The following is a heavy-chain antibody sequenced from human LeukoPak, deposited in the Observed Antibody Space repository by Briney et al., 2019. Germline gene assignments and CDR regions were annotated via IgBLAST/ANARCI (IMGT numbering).Heavy chain of an antibody. CDR1: GGSISSSSYY. CDR2: SYYSGST. D-gene: IGHD3-10*01. CDR3: ARHGLLWFGEPDNWFDP. Sequence: SETLSLTCIVSGGSISSSSYYWGWIRQPPGKGLEWIGRSYYSGSTYYNPSLKSRVTISVDTSKNQFSLKLSSVTAADTAVYYCARHGLLWFGEPDNWFDPWGQGTLVTVSS. J-gene: IGHJ5*02. V-gene: IGHV4-39*01.